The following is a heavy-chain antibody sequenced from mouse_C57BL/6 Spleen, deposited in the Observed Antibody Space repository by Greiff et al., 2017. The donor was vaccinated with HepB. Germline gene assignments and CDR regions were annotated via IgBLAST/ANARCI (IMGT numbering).Heavy chain of an antibody. CDR3: ASRDYDGEGFDY. J-gene: IGHJ2*01. CDR1: GYTFTSYW. V-gene: IGHV1-72*01. D-gene: IGHD2-4*01. Sequence: QVHVKQPGAELVKPGASVKLSCKASGYTFTSYWMHWVKQRPGRGLEWIGRIDPNSGGTKYNEKFKSKATLTVDKPSSTAYMQLSSLTAEDSAVYYCASRDYDGEGFDYWGQGTTLTVSS. CDR2: IDPNSGGT.